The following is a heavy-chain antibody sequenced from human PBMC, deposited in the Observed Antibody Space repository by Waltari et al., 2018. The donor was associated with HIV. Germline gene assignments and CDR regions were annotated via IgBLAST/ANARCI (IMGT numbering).Heavy chain of an antibody. CDR3: ARVARGLRQGSFDI. CDR2: IAVSSAYT. D-gene: IGHD2-15*01. J-gene: IGHJ3*02. V-gene: IGHV3-11*05. CDR1: GFPFSDSY. Sequence: QVHLVESGGDLVKPGGPLRLSCVGSGFPFSDSYMTWIRQAPGKRLEGVSYIAVSSAYTNYGDSVKGRFTMSRDDAKKSLFLQINSLRPEDTAVYYCARVARGLRQGSFDIWGQGTMVTVSS.